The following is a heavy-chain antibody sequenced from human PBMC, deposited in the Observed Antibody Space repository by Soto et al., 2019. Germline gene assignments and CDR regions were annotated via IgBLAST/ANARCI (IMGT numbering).Heavy chain of an antibody. J-gene: IGHJ4*02. CDR3: AKVSYQSWSIDY. Sequence: GGSLRLSCAASGFSFDDYAMSWVRQAPGKGLEWVSSITYTGVSTYYAESVKGRFTISRDNSRDTLFLQMNSLRAEDTAVYYCAKVSYQSWSIDYWGQGTLVTVSS. CDR1: GFSFDDYA. V-gene: IGHV3-23*01. D-gene: IGHD6-13*01. CDR2: ITYTGVST.